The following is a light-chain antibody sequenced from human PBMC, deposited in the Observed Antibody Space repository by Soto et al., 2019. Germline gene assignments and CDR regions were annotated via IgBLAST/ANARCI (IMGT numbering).Light chain of an antibody. J-gene: IGKJ4*01. CDR3: QPYNNWPLT. CDR2: GAS. CDR1: QSVSSN. Sequence: IGMKQSAATLSVSPKERATLSCRASQSVSSNLAWYQQKPGQAPRLLIYGASTRATGIPARFSGSGSGTEFTLTISSLQSEDFAIYYCQPYNNWPLTFCGGSKVDIK. V-gene: IGKV3-15*01.